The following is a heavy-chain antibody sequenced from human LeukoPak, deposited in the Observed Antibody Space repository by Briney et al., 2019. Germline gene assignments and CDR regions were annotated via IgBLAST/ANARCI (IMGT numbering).Heavy chain of an antibody. CDR3: ARAWEQQLVQGAFDI. CDR1: GGSISXXX. V-gene: IGHV4-59*01. D-gene: IGHD6-13*01. J-gene: IGHJ3*02. CDR2: IFYSGGT. Sequence: TSETLSLTCTVSGGSISXXXXXXXXXXXXXXXXXXXFIFYSGGTNYNPSXXXRXXXSVDXSXNQFSLKLSSVTAADTAVYYCARAWEQQLVQGAFDIWGQGTLVTVSS.